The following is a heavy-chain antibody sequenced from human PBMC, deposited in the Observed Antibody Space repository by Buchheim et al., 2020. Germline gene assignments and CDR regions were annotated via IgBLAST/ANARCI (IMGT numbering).Heavy chain of an antibody. V-gene: IGHV4-34*01. CDR2: IDHSGNT. CDR1: GGSFSGYY. J-gene: IGHJ6*02. D-gene: IGHD3-3*01. Sequence: QVQLQQWGAGLLKPSETLSLSCAVYGGSFSGYYWTWIRQPPGQGLEWIGEIDHSGNTNYNVSLKSRLTISVDTSKNQFPLKLSSMTAADTAVYYCARLADFWSGWIYGTDVWGLGTT. CDR3: ARLADFWSGWIYGTDV.